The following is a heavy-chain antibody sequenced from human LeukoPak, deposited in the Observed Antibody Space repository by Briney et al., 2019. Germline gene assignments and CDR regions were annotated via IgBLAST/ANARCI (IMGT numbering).Heavy chain of an antibody. V-gene: IGHV3-7*03. CDR2: IKQDGSEK. J-gene: IGHJ1*01. D-gene: IGHD2-15*01. Sequence: SGGSLRLSCAASGFTFSSYWMSWVRQAPGKGLEWVANIKQDGSEKYYVDSVKGRFTISRDNAKNSLYLQMNSLRAEDTAVYYCAQQVGYCSSGNCYFTYWGQGTLVTVSS. CDR1: GFTFSSYW. CDR3: AQQVGYCSSGNCYFTY.